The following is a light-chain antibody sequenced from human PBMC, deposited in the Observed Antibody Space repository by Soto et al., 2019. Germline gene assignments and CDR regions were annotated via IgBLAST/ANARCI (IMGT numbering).Light chain of an antibody. CDR2: DAS. V-gene: IGKV3-11*01. Sequence: EIVLAQSPATLSLSPGERATLSCRASQSISTYLAWYQQRPGQAPRLLIYDASIRATGIPGRFSGSGSGTDFTLTISSLEPDDSAVYYCQQRTIWPTFGGGTKVEIK. CDR3: QQRTIWPT. CDR1: QSISTY. J-gene: IGKJ4*01.